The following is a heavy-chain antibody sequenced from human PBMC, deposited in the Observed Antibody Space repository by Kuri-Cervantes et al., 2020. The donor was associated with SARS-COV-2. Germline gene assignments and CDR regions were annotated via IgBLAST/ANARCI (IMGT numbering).Heavy chain of an antibody. J-gene: IGHJ1*01. Sequence: ASVKVSCKASGYTFTSYYMHWVRQAPGQGLEWMGIINPSGGSTSYAQKFQGRVTMTRDTSTSTVYMELRSLRSDDTAVYYCARTAAAGTQYFQHWGQGTLVTVSS. V-gene: IGHV1-46*01. CDR3: ARTAAAGTQYFQH. CDR1: GYTFTSYY. CDR2: INPSGGST. D-gene: IGHD6-13*01.